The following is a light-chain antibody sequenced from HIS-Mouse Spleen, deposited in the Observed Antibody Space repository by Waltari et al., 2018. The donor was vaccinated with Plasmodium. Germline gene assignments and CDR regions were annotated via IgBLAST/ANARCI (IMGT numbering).Light chain of an antibody. CDR2: GSS. J-gene: IGKJ3*01. CDR1: QSVSSN. CDR3: QQYNNWSFT. Sequence: EIVMTQSPATLSVSPGERATLSCRASQSVSSNLAWYQQKPGQAPRLLIYGSSTRATVISSSFVGSGSGTEFTLTIICLQSEDFAVYYCQQYNNWSFTFGPGTKVDIK. V-gene: IGKV3-15*01.